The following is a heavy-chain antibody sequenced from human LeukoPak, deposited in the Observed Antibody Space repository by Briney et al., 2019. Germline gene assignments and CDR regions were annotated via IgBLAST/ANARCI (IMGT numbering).Heavy chain of an antibody. CDR2: IIPILGIA. D-gene: IGHD3-22*01. CDR1: GGTFSSYA. CDR3: ARDGRYYYDSSGYSDAGWFDP. J-gene: IGHJ5*02. V-gene: IGHV1-69*04. Sequence: SVKVSCKASGGTFSSYAISWVRQAPGQGLEWMGRIIPILGIANYAQKFQGRVTITADTSTSTAYMELSSLRSEDTAVYYCARDGRYYYDSSGYSDAGWFDPWGQGTLVTVSS.